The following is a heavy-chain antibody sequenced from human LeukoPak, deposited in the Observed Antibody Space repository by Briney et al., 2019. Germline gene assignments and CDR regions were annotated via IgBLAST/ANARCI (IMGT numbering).Heavy chain of an antibody. CDR2: ISSSGSNI. D-gene: IGHD6-13*01. V-gene: IGHV3-11*01. Sequence: VGSLRLSCAASVFTFSDYYMSAICQAPGKRVEWVLYISSSGSNIYYADSVKGRFTISRDNAKNSLYLQMTSLRAEDTAVYYCARVRYSSSWYYFDYWGQGTLVTVSS. CDR3: ARVRYSSSWYYFDY. CDR1: VFTFSDYY. J-gene: IGHJ4*02.